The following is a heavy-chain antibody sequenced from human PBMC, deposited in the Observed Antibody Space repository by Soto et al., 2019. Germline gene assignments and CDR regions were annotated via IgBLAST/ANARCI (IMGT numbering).Heavy chain of an antibody. J-gene: IGHJ4*02. CDR2: VYSSGTT. Sequence: PXGTLSLTCTVSGGSINSYWWSWIRQPAGKGLEWIGRVYSSGTTDYNPSLNSRATMSVETSKNQFSLKLSSVTAADTAVYYCARDIASYAYGEGYWGQGIQVTVSS. CDR1: GGSINSYW. CDR3: ARDIASYAYGEGY. V-gene: IGHV4-4*07. D-gene: IGHD2-21*01.